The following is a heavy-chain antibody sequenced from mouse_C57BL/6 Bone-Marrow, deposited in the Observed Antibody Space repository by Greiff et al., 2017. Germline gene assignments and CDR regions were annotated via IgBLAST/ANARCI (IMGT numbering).Heavy chain of an antibody. D-gene: IGHD3-2*02. CDR2: IRNKTNGYTT. V-gene: IGHV7-3*01. J-gene: IGHJ3*01. Sequence: EVQLVESGGGLVQPGGSLSLSCAASGFTFTDYYMSWVRPPPGKALEWLGFIRNKTNGYTTEYSASVKVRFTISRDNSQSILYLQMKALRAEDSAIYYCARDGGRQLRLAYWGQGTLVTVSA. CDR3: ARDGGRQLRLAY. CDR1: GFTFTDYY.